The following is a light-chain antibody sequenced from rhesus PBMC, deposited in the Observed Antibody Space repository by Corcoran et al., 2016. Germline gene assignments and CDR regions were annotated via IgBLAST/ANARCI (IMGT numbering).Light chain of an antibody. CDR1: QGIISW. V-gene: IGKV1-22*01. Sequence: DIQMTQSPSSLSASVGDTVTITCRARQGIISWLAWYQQNTGKAPKLLIYKASSLQSGVPSRVSRSGSWTEFTLTISSLQSEDFATYYCQQYSSRPRTFGQGTKVEIK. CDR2: KAS. CDR3: QQYSSRPRT. J-gene: IGKJ1*01.